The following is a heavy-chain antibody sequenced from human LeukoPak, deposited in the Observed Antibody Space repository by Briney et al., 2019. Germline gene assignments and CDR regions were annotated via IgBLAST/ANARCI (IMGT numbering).Heavy chain of an antibody. CDR1: GFTFSSYA. Sequence: AGGSLRLSCAASGFTFSSYAMSWVRQAPGKGLGWVSAISGSGGGTYYADSVKGRFTISRDNSKNTLYLQMNSLRAEDTAVYYCAKYRYSYGDLDYWGQGTLVTVSS. CDR3: AKYRYSYGDLDY. J-gene: IGHJ4*02. D-gene: IGHD5-18*01. CDR2: ISGSGGGT. V-gene: IGHV3-23*01.